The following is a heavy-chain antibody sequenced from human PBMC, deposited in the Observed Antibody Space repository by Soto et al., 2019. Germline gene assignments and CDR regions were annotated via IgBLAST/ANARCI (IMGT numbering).Heavy chain of an antibody. Sequence: DVQLLESGGGLVQPGGSLRLSCAASGFTFRSYAMSWVRQAPGKGLEWVPGISGSGISTHYADSVQGRFTVSRDNSKNTLYLQMNSLRAEDTAVYNCAKEPVGPDWYFDLWGRGTLVTVSS. CDR1: GFTFRSYA. V-gene: IGHV3-23*01. CDR3: AKEPVGPDWYFDL. CDR2: ISGSGIST. J-gene: IGHJ2*01.